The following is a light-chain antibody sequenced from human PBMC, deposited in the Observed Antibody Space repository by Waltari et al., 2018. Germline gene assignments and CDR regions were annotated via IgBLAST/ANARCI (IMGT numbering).Light chain of an antibody. CDR1: QNINSW. J-gene: IGKJ2*03. V-gene: IGKV1D-16*01. CDR3: QQYSTAPYS. Sequence: DIQVTQSPSSLSASVGDKVTITCQASQNINSWLAWYQQKPVKAPKTLIYEASSLESGVPSRFSGDGSGTYFTLTISNLQPEDFAAYYCQQYSTAPYSFGQGTKVEIK. CDR2: EAS.